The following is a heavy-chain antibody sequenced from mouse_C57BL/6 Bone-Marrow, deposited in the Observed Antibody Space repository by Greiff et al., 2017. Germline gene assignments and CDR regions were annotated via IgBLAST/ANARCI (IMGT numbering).Heavy chain of an antibody. J-gene: IGHJ4*01. Sequence: EVMLVESGGALVKPGGSLKLSCAASGFTFSSYAMSWVRQTPEKRLEWVATISDGGSYTYYPDNVKGRFTISRDNATNNLYLQMSHLKSEDTAMYYCARGWTMDYWGQGTSVTVSS. CDR2: ISDGGSYT. CDR1: GFTFSSYA. CDR3: ARGWTMDY. V-gene: IGHV5-4*03.